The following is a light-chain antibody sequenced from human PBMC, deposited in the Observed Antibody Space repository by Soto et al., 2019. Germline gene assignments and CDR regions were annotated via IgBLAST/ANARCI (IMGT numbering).Light chain of an antibody. CDR3: QQYYSSPQT. V-gene: IGKV4-1*01. CDR2: WAS. J-gene: IGKJ1*01. CDR1: RSVLYNSNNKNY. Sequence: DIVMTQSPDSLAVSLGERATINCKSSRSVLYNSNNKNYLAWYQQKPGQPPKLLIYWASTRESGVPDRFSGSGSGTDFTLTISSLQAEDVAVYYGQQYYSSPQTFGQGTKVEIK.